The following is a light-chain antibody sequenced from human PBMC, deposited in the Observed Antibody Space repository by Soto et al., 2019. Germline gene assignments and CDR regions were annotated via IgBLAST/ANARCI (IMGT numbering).Light chain of an antibody. V-gene: IGKV4-1*01. CDR3: QQFYAARS. CDR1: QSILYSSNNKNY. Sequence: DIVMTQSPDSLAVSLGERATINCKSSQSILYSSNNKNYLAWYQQKPGQPPKLPIYWASTRGSGVPDRFSGSGSGTDFTLTISSLQAEDVAVYYCQQFYAARSFGQGTKVEIK. CDR2: WAS. J-gene: IGKJ1*01.